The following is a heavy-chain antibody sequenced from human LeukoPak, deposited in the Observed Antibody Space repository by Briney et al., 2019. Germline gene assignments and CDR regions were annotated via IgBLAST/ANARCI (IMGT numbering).Heavy chain of an antibody. D-gene: IGHD6-13*01. J-gene: IGHJ4*02. V-gene: IGHV3-13*01. CDR1: GFTFSSYD. CDR3: ARGAAAAGTMDY. Sequence: GGSLRLSCAASGFTFSSYDMHWVRQATGKGLEWVSAIGTAGDTCHPGSVKGRFTISRENAKNSLYLQMNSLRAGDTAVYYCARGAAAAGTMDYWGQGTLVTVSS. CDR2: IGTAGDT.